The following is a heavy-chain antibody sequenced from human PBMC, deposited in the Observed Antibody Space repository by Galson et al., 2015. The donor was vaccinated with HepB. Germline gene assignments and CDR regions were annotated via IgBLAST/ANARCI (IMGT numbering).Heavy chain of an antibody. Sequence: SETLSLTCTVSGGSISSYYWSWIRQPPGKGLEWIGYIYYSGSTNYNPSLKSRVTISVDTSENQFSLKLSSVTAADTAVYYCAREKEYCSGGSCYSGGAFDIWGQGTMVTVSS. CDR3: AREKEYCSGGSCYSGGAFDI. CDR2: IYYSGST. V-gene: IGHV4-59*01. CDR1: GGSISSYY. J-gene: IGHJ3*02. D-gene: IGHD2-15*01.